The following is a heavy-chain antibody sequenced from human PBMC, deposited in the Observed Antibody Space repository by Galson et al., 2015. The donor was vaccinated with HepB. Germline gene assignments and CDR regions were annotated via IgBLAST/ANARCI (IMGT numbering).Heavy chain of an antibody. D-gene: IGHD3-10*01. CDR3: ARQYMVRGVFYGMDV. Sequence: QSGAEVKKPGESLRISCKGSGYSFTSYWISWVRQMPGKGLEWMGRIDPSDSYTNYSPSFQGHVTISADKSISTAYLQWSSLKASDTAMYYCARQYMVRGVFYGMDVWGQGTTVTVSS. V-gene: IGHV5-10-1*01. CDR2: IDPSDSYT. J-gene: IGHJ6*02. CDR1: GYSFTSYW.